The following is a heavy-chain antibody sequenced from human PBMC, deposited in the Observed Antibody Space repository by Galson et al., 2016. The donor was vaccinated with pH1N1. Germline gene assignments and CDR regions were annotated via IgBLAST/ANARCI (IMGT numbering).Heavy chain of an antibody. CDR1: GFTFSTYW. Sequence: SLRLSCAASGFTFSTYWMNWVRQAPGEGLEWVANIKPDGSEIYYVDSVRGRFTISRDNAKQSEFLQMNGLRADDTAVYYCAAGRDGAGVDSWGQGTLVTVSS. J-gene: IGHJ4*02. CDR3: AAGRDGAGVDS. V-gene: IGHV3-7*01. CDR2: IKPDGSEI. D-gene: IGHD1-14*01.